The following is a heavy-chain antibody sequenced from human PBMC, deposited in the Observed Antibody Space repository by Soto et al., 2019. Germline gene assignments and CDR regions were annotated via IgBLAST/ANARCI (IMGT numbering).Heavy chain of an antibody. CDR2: ISGSGTTI. CDR1: GFRFSDYY. Sequence: PGGSLRLSCAASGFRFSDYYMNWIRQAPGKGLEWISYISGSGTTIYYADSMKGRFTISRDNANSSLYPQMNTLRAEDTAVYYCARGARWYYYGMDVWGQGTTVTVSS. D-gene: IGHD2-15*01. J-gene: IGHJ6*02. CDR3: ARGARWYYYGMDV. V-gene: IGHV3-11*01.